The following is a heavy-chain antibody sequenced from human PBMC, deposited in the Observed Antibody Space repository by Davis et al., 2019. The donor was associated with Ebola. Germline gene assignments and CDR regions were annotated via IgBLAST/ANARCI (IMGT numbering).Heavy chain of an antibody. V-gene: IGHV3-15*01. Sequence: GESLKISCTASGFTFGDYGMSWFRQAPGKGLEWVGRIKSKTDGGTTDYAAPVKGRFTISRDDSKNTLYLQMNSLKTEDTAVYYCTTSAPYYYDSSGYWGWYFDLWGRGTLVTVSS. D-gene: IGHD3-22*01. CDR1: GFTFGDYG. J-gene: IGHJ2*01. CDR3: TTSAPYYYDSSGYWGWYFDL. CDR2: IKSKTDGGTT.